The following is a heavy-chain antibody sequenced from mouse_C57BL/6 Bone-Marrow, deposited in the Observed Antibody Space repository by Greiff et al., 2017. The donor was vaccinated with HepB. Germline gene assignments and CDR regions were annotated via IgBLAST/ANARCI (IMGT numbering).Heavy chain of an antibody. J-gene: IGHJ2*01. CDR3: TTVLTTLYFDY. D-gene: IGHD1-1*01. Sequence: VQLQQSGAELVRPGASVKLSCTASGFNIKDDYMHWVKQRPEQGLEWIGWIDPENGDTEYASKFQGKATITADTSSNTAYLQLSSLTSEDTAVYCCTTVLTTLYFDYWGQGTTLTVSS. V-gene: IGHV14-4*01. CDR1: GFNIKDDY. CDR2: IDPENGDT.